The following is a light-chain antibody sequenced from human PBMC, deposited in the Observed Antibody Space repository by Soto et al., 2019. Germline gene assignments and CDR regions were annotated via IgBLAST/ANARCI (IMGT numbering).Light chain of an antibody. Sequence: DIQMTQSPSSLSASLGDRVTITCRASQNIDNYLNWYQHKPGKAPKLLIYATSTLQSGVPARFSGSGSGTEFTLTISSLQSEDFAVYYCQQYNNWPQITFGQGTRLEI. J-gene: IGKJ5*01. CDR1: QNIDNY. V-gene: IGKV1-39*01. CDR3: QQYNNWPQIT. CDR2: ATS.